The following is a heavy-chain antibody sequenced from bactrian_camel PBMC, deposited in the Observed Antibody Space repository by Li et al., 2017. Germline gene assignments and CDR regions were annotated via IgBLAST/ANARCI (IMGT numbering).Heavy chain of an antibody. D-gene: IGHD1*01. CDR1: GFTFSSYH. CDR3: VKPNPDARGGFDH. Sequence: VQLVESGGGLVRPGGSLRLSCAASGFTFSSYHMSWVRQAPGKGLEWVSSIENDGSHTRYADSVKGRFTISQDNANNALYLQMNSLRIEDTAVYYCVKPNPDARGGFDHWGQGTQVTVS. CDR2: IENDGSHT. V-gene: IGHV3-2*01. J-gene: IGHJ4*01.